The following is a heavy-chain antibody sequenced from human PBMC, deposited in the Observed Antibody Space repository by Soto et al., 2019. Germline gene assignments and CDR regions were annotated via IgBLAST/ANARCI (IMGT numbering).Heavy chain of an antibody. D-gene: IGHD1-26*01. V-gene: IGHV3-33*01. J-gene: IGHJ6*02. CDR1: GFTFSSYG. CDR2: IWFDGSNK. Sequence: QVQLVESGGGVVQPGRSLRLSCAASGFTFSSYGMHWVRQAPGKGLEWVEVIWFDGSNKFYADSVKGRFTISRDNSKNTLYLQMNSLRAEDTAVHYCARGGWERPRTPYHYYGMDVWGQGTTVTVSS. CDR3: ARGGWERPRTPYHYYGMDV.